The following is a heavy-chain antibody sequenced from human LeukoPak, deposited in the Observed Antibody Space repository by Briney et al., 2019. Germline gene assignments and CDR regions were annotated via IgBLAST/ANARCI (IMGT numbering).Heavy chain of an antibody. CDR1: GFTVSSNY. J-gene: IGHJ6*02. V-gene: IGHV3-66*02. CDR3: ARGKVLRFMWGLDV. D-gene: IGHD3-3*01. Sequence: PGGSLSLSCAASGFTVSSNYMSWVRQAPGKGLEWVSVIYSGGSTYYADSVKGRFTISRDNSKNTLYLQMNSLRAEDTAVYYCARGKVLRFMWGLDVWGQGTTVTVSS. CDR2: IYSGGST.